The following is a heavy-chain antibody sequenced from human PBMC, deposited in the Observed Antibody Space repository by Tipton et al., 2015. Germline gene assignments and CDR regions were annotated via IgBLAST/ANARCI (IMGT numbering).Heavy chain of an antibody. CDR3: AKSRSSTWDNWFDP. Sequence: SLRLSCAASGFTFSSYGMHWVRQAPGKGLEWVAVIWYDGSNKYYADSVKGRFTISRDNSKNTLYLQMNSLRAEDTAVYYCAKSRSSTWDNWFDPWGQGTLVTVSS. CDR2: IWYDGSNK. J-gene: IGHJ5*02. D-gene: IGHD6-13*01. V-gene: IGHV3-33*06. CDR1: GFTFSSYG.